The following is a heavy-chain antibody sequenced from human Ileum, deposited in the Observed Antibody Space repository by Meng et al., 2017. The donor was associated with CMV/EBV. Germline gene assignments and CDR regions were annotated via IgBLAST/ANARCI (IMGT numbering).Heavy chain of an antibody. CDR1: GFNFYIYW. J-gene: IGHJ4*02. Sequence: GGSLRLSCAASGFNFYIYWMGWVRQAPGKGPEWVAAIKEDGSEKYFVGSAKGRFTISRDNAKNSLFLQMNSLRVEDTAVSYCARGPHRAAAGSYWGQGTLVTVSS. CDR2: IKEDGSEK. CDR3: ARGPHRAAAGSY. D-gene: IGHD6-13*01. V-gene: IGHV3-7*01.